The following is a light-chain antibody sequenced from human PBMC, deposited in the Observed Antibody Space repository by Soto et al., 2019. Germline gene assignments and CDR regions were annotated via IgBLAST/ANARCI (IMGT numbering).Light chain of an antibody. CDR2: GVS. CDR3: SSYSSISTRV. J-gene: IGLJ3*02. CDR1: SSDVGGYNY. Sequence: QSALTQPASVSGSPGQSITISCTGTSSDVGGYNYVSWYQHYPGKVPKLMIYGVSNRPSGVSNRFSGSKSGNTASLTISALQAEDEADYYCSSYSSISTRVFGGGTKLTVL. V-gene: IGLV2-14*01.